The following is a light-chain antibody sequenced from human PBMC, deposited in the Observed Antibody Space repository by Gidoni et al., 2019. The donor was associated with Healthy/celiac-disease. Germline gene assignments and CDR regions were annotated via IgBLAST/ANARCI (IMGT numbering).Light chain of an antibody. V-gene: IGKV1-5*03. CDR3: QQYNSSPIT. CDR2: KAS. Sequence: DIQMTLSPSTLSASVGDRVTITCRASQSISSWLAWYQQKPGKAPKLLIYKASSLESGVPSRFSGSGSGTEFTLTISSLQPDDFATYYCQQYNSSPITFGPGTKVDIK. CDR1: QSISSW. J-gene: IGKJ3*01.